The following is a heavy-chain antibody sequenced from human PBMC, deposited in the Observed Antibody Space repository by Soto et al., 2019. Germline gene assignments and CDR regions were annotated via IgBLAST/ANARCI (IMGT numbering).Heavy chain of an antibody. Sequence: QVQLVQSETEVKKPGASVKVSCKASGYIFTNYDITWVRQAPGQGLEWMGWVSGYTGNTKYAQKFQDRVTMTTDTSTSTAYMELRSPRSDDTAVYYCARFGSAPYYYYGVDVWGQGTTVFVSS. CDR3: ARFGSAPYYYYGVDV. D-gene: IGHD3-10*01. CDR1: GYIFTNYD. CDR2: VSGYTGNT. V-gene: IGHV1-18*01. J-gene: IGHJ6*02.